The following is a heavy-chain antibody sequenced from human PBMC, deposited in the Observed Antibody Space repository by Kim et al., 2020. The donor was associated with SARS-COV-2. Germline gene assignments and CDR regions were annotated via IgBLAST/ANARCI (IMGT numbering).Heavy chain of an antibody. D-gene: IGHD2-2*01. CDR2: IKNDGNEK. V-gene: IGHV3-7*01. J-gene: IGHJ4*02. CDR3: VKALGSRPEGY. CDR1: GFTFSRSW. Sequence: GSLRLSCAASGFTFSRSWMNWVRQTPGKGLEWVANIKNDGNEKNYVDSVKGRFTISRDNSENSVSLQMNSLRAEDTAVYYCVKALGSRPEGYWGQGTLVTVSS.